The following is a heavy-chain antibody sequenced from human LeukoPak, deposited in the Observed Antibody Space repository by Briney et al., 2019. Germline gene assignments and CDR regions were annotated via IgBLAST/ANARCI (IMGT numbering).Heavy chain of an antibody. D-gene: IGHD1-26*01. CDR1: GFTFNSYS. V-gene: IGHV3-48*01. J-gene: IGHJ4*02. CDR3: ARGLLGATTSYFDY. CDR2: ISSGSSTK. Sequence: PGGSLRLSCAASGFTFNSYSMNWVRQAPGKGLEWVSYISSGSSTKYYADSVKGRFTISRDNSKNTLYLQMNSLRPEDTAVYYCARGLLGATTSYFDYWGQGTLVTVSS.